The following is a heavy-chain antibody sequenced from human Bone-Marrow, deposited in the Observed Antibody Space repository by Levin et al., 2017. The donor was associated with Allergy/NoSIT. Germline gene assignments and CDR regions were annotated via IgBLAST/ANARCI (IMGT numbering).Heavy chain of an antibody. CDR2: IVPMFGMT. D-gene: IGHD5-18*01. V-gene: IGHV1-69*01. Sequence: AKVSCKASGGTFNSFAITWVRQVPGQGLEWMGGIVPMFGMTTYAQKFQGRLTITADASTTTAYMELSGLRSEDTALYFCATINTAMVTDLVYWGQGTLVTVSS. CDR1: GGTFNSFA. J-gene: IGHJ4*02. CDR3: ATINTAMVTDLVY.